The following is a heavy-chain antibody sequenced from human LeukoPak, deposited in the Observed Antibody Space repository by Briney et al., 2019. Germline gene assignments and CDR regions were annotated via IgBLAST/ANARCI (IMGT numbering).Heavy chain of an antibody. CDR2: IYYSGST. D-gene: IGHD5-24*01. Sequence: SSETLSLTCTVSGGSISSYYWSWIRQPPGKGLEWIGYIYYSGSTNYNPSLKSRVTISVDTSKNQFSLKLSSVTAADTAVYYCARINDYNLYYFDYWGQGTLVTVSS. V-gene: IGHV4-59*01. CDR1: GGSISSYY. CDR3: ARINDYNLYYFDY. J-gene: IGHJ4*02.